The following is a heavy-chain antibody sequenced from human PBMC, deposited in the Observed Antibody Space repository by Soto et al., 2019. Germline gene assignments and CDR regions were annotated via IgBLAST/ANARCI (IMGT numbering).Heavy chain of an antibody. J-gene: IGHJ3*02. Sequence: VQLVQSGAEVKKPGASVKVSCKVSGYRFTPHVIFWMRQAPGQRPEWMGWISTGAGNTAYSQKLQGRITLSSDPSASTVSMELHSLTSEDTAVYYCASEDDSINSYKAFDIWGQGTVVTGSS. D-gene: IGHD3-10*01. CDR3: ASEDDSINSYKAFDI. CDR1: GYRFTPHV. V-gene: IGHV1-3*04. CDR2: ISTGAGNT.